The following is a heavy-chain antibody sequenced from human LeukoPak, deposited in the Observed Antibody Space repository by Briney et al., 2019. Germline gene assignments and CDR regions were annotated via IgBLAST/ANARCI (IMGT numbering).Heavy chain of an antibody. Sequence: SGPTLVKPTQTLTLTCTFSGFSLSTSGVGVGWTRQPPGKALEWLALIYWDDDKRYSPSLKSRLTITKDTSKNQVVLTMTNMDPVDTATYYCAHRRPANYDYVWGSYRPDAFDIWGQGTMVTVSS. D-gene: IGHD3-16*02. CDR2: IYWDDDK. V-gene: IGHV2-5*02. CDR3: AHRRPANYDYVWGSYRPDAFDI. CDR1: GFSLSTSGVG. J-gene: IGHJ3*02.